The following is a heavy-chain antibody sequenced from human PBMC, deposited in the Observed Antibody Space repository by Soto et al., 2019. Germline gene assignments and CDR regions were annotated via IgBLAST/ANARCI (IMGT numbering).Heavy chain of an antibody. V-gene: IGHV4-4*02. CDR1: GTSISNSNW. CDR2: IHHSGTT. J-gene: IGHJ4*02. Sequence: QVQLQESGPGLVEPSGTLSLTCAVSGTSISNSNWWSWVRQSPGKGLEWIGEIHHSGTTNCNPSLKSRLTISVDKSKNQFFLRLTSVTAADTAVYYCAVPGAGDFDYWGQGTLVTVSS. D-gene: IGHD6-13*01. CDR3: AVPGAGDFDY.